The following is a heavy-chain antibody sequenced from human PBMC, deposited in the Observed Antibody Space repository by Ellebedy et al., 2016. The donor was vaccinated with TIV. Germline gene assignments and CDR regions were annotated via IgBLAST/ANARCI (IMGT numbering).Heavy chain of an antibody. V-gene: IGHV1-2*04. CDR1: GYTFTGYY. CDR2: INPNSGGT. CDR3: ARDLSGYLDAFDI. J-gene: IGHJ3*02. D-gene: IGHD3-22*01. Sequence: ASVKVSCXASGYTFTGYYMHWVRQAPGQGLEWMGWINPNSGGTNYAQKFQGWVTMTRDTSISTAYMELSRLRSDDTAVYYCARDLSGYLDAFDIWGQGTMVTVSS.